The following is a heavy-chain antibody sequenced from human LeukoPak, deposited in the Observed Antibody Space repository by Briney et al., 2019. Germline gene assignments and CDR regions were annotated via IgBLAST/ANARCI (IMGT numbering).Heavy chain of an antibody. CDR1: GFAVSSNY. CDR3: ARDRRDGYNLIFFDS. Sequence: GGSLRLSCAASGFAVSSNYMNWVRQAPGKGLEWVSVIDSGGSTFYADSVKGRFTISRDNSKNTLYLQMNSLRAEDTAVYYCARDRRDGYNLIFFDSWGQGTLSPSPQ. J-gene: IGHJ4*02. V-gene: IGHV3-53*01. CDR2: IDSGGST. D-gene: IGHD5-24*01.